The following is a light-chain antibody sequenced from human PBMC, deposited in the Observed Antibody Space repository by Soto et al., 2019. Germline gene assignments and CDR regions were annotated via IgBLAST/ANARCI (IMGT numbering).Light chain of an antibody. CDR2: GAS. J-gene: IGKJ1*01. CDR1: QSVSSRY. Sequence: EIVLTQSPGTLSLSPGERATLSCRASQSVSSRYFAWYQQKPGQAPRLLIYGASSRATGIPDRFSGSGSGTDFTLTISRLEHEDFGVYYCQQYGTSPWMFGQGTKVDIK. V-gene: IGKV3-20*01. CDR3: QQYGTSPWM.